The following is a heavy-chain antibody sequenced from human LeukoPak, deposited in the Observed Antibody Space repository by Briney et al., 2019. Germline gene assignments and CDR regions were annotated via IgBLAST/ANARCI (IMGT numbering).Heavy chain of an antibody. V-gene: IGHV1-18*01. CDR2: ISTYNGNT. CDR3: ARYCSSTSCYTDY. D-gene: IGHD2-2*02. CDR1: GYTFTSYG. Sequence: VASVKVSCKASGYTFTSYGISWVRQAPGQGLELMGWISTYNGNTNYAQKLQGRVTMTTDTSTSTAYMELRSLRSDDTAVYYCARYCSSTSCYTDYWGQGTLVTVSS. J-gene: IGHJ4*02.